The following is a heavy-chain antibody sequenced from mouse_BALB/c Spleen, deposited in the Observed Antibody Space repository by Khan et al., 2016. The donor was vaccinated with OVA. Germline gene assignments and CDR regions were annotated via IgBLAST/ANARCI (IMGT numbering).Heavy chain of an antibody. Sequence: VQLQQSGPDLVKPGASVKISCKASGYSFSLYYMTWVKQSHGKSPEWIGRVHPNNGDATYNQKFKGKAILTVDKSSSTAYMELLSLTSEDSAVFYSARGYEFFPYWGQGTLVTVSA. CDR3: ARGYEFFPY. CDR2: VHPNNGDA. CDR1: GYSFSLYY. V-gene: IGHV1-26*01. D-gene: IGHD2-12*01. J-gene: IGHJ3*01.